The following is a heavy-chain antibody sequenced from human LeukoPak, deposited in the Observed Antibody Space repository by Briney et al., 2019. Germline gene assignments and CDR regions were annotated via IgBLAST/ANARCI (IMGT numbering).Heavy chain of an antibody. CDR2: ISGSGDYT. CDR1: GFTFSSYG. J-gene: IGHJ4*02. V-gene: IGHV3-23*01. D-gene: IGHD4/OR15-4a*01. Sequence: PGGTLRLSCAASGFTFSSYGMSWVRQAPGKGQEWVSTISGSGDYTYYADSVKGRFTISRDNSKNTLYLQMNSLRAEDTAVYYCARRAGAYSHPYDYWGQGTLVTVSS. CDR3: ARRAGAYSHPYDY.